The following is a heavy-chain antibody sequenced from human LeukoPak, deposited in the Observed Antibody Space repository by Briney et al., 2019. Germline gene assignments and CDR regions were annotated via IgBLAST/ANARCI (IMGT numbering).Heavy chain of an antibody. D-gene: IGHD3-10*02. J-gene: IGHJ6*04. V-gene: IGHV3-23*01. CDR2: ISGSGDTT. Sequence: GGSLRLSCEASGFTFSSYGMSWVRQAPGKGLEWVSSISGSGDTTYYADSVKGRFTIFRDNSKNTLYLQMNSLRAEDTAVYYCAELGITMIGGVWGKGTTVTISS. CDR1: GFTFSSYG. CDR3: AELGITMIGGV.